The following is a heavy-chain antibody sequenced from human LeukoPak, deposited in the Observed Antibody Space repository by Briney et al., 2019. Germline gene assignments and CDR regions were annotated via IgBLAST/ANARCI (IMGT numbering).Heavy chain of an antibody. CDR1: GGSFSGYY. CDR3: ARHGLYKAGPLRRYCGGDCRGAFDI. V-gene: IGHV4-34*01. D-gene: IGHD2-21*01. Sequence: SETLSLTCAVYGGSFSGYYWSWIRQPPEKGLEWIGEINHSGSTNYNPSLKSRVTISVDTSKNQFSLKLSSVTAADTAVYYCARHGLYKAGPLRRYCGGDCRGAFDIWGQGTMVTVSS. J-gene: IGHJ3*02. CDR2: INHSGST.